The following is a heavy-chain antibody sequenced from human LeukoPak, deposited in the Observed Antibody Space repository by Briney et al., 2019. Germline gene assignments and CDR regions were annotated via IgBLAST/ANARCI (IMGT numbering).Heavy chain of an antibody. CDR1: GFTFSSHG. D-gene: IGHD6-19*01. CDR3: AKEGGSGWYFDY. V-gene: IGHV3-23*01. J-gene: IGHJ4*02. CDR2: ISPSGGIT. Sequence: GGSLRLSCAASGFTFSSHGMNWVRQAPGKGLEWVSGISPSGGITYYTDSVKGRFTISRDNSKNTLYLQMNSLRAEDTAVYYCAKEGGSGWYFDYWGQGTLVTVSS.